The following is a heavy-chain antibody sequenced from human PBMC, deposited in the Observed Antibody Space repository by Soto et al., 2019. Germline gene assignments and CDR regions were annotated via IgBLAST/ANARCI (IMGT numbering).Heavy chain of an antibody. CDR2: INAGNGHT. CDR3: ARGLNLYYFDY. Sequence: ASVKVSCKASGYTFTDYARHWVRQAPGQRLEWMGWINAGNGHTKYSQKFQVRVTITRDTSASTAYMELSSLRSEDTAVYYCARGLNLYYFDYWGQGTLVTVSS. J-gene: IGHJ4*02. CDR1: GYTFTDYA. V-gene: IGHV1-3*01. D-gene: IGHD1-20*01.